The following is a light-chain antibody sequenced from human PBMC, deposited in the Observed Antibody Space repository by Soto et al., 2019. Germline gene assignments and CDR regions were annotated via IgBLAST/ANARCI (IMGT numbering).Light chain of an antibody. CDR1: SSDVAFYNH. CDR3: SSFASTHTYV. Sequence: QSALTQPASVSGSPGQSITISCTGTSSDVAFYNHVSWYQQHPGKAPKLLIYEVNNRPSGVSDRFSGSKSGNTASLTISGLQAEDEADYYCSSFASTHTYVFGTGTKLTVL. J-gene: IGLJ1*01. V-gene: IGLV2-14*01. CDR2: EVN.